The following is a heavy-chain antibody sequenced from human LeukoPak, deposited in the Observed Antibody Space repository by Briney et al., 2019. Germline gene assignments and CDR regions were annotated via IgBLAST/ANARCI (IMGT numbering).Heavy chain of an antibody. CDR1: GYTFTSYG. J-gene: IGHJ4*02. D-gene: IGHD2-2*01. Sequence: ASVTVSCKASGYTFTSYGISWVRQAPGQGLEWMGWISAYNGNTNYAQKLQGRVTMTTDTSTSTAYMELSSLRAEDSAVYYCARGLPAAPANDYWGQGTLVTVSS. CDR2: ISAYNGNT. CDR3: ARGLPAAPANDY. V-gene: IGHV1-18*01.